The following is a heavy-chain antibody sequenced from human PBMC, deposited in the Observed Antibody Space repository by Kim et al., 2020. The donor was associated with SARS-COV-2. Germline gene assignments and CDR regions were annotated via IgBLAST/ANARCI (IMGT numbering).Heavy chain of an antibody. V-gene: IGHV4-31*03. Sequence: SETLSLTCTVSGGSISSGGYYWSWIRQHPGKGLEWIGYIYYSGSTYYNPSLKSRVTISVDTSKNQFSLKLSSVTAADTAVYYCARRTRDYQLLSVLGWFDPWGQGTLVTVSS. J-gene: IGHJ5*02. D-gene: IGHD2-2*01. CDR3: ARRTRDYQLLSVLGWFDP. CDR2: IYYSGST. CDR1: GGSISSGGYY.